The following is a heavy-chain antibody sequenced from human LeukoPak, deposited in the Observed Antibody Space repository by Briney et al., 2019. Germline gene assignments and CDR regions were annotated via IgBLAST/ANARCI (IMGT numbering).Heavy chain of an antibody. CDR1: GFTFSSYA. Sequence: GGSLRLSCAASGFTFSSYALHWVRQAPGKGLEWVTVIWYDGSNKYYADSVKGRFTISRDNSKNTLYLQMNSLRAEDTAVYYCARRDDSGDYLDYWGQGTLVTVSS. V-gene: IGHV3-33*08. D-gene: IGHD4-17*01. CDR2: IWYDGSNK. CDR3: ARRDDSGDYLDY. J-gene: IGHJ4*02.